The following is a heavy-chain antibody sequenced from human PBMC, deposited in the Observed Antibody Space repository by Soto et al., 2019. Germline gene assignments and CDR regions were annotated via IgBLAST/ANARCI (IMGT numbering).Heavy chain of an antibody. CDR1: GVSISSGDYY. CDR3: ARYTNFSPYYHGLDV. CDR2: IYYSGNT. Sequence: QVQLQESGPRLVKPSQSVSLTCTVSGVSISSGDYYWSWIRQPPGKGLEWIGYIYYSGNTNYAPSLGSRLTISIDTSRNQFSLHLMSVTAADTAIYYCARYTNFSPYYHGLDVWGQGTTVTVSS. V-gene: IGHV4-30-4*01. J-gene: IGHJ6*02. D-gene: IGHD2-8*01.